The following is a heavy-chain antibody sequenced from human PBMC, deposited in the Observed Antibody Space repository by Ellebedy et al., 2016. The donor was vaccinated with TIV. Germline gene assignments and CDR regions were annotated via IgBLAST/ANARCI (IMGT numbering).Heavy chain of an antibody. CDR3: AREDAKGLDY. CDR1: GFNVSDNS. J-gene: IGHJ4*02. V-gene: IGHV3-53*01. CDR2: FNSGGST. Sequence: PGGSLRLSCTASGFNVSDNSMTWVRLAPGKGLQWVSLFNSGGSTHYADSVKGRFSISRDISKNTVYLQMNSVSVDDTAMYYCAREDAKGLDYWGQGILVTVSS.